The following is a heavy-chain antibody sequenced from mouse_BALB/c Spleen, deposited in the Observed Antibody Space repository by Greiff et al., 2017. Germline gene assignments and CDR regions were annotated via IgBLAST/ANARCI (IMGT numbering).Heavy chain of an antibody. CDR1: GYSITSDYA. J-gene: IGHJ2*01. V-gene: IGHV3-2*02. CDR2: ISYSGST. CDR3: ARKRNYFDY. Sequence: VQLQQSGPGLVKPSQSLSLTCTVTGYSITSDYAWNWIRQFPGNKLEWMGYISYSGSTSYNPSLKSRISITRDTSKNQFFLQLNSVTTEDTATYYCARKRNYFDYWGQGTTLTVSS.